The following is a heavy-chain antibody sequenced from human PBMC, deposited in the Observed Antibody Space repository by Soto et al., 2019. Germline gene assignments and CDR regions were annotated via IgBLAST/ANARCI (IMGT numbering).Heavy chain of an antibody. Sequence: PGGSLRLSCAASGFSFSSYGMHWVRQAPGKGLEWVAVISYDGSNEHYADSVKGRFTISRDNSKNTLYLQMNSLRDEDTAMYYCTRPQWELLYWGQGTLGTVSS. J-gene: IGHJ4*02. D-gene: IGHD1-26*01. CDR2: ISYDGSNE. CDR1: GFSFSSYG. CDR3: TRPQWELLY. V-gene: IGHV3-30*03.